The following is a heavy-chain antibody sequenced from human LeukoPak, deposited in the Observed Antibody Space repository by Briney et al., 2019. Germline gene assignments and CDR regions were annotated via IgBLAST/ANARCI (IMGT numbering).Heavy chain of an antibody. CDR1: GFTFSSYE. V-gene: IGHV3-48*03. CDR2: ISSSGSTI. CDR3: ARDVRNYFDY. J-gene: IGHJ4*02. Sequence: PGGSLRLSCAASGFTFSSYEMTWVRQAPGKGPEWVSYISSSGSTIYYADSVKGRFTISRDNAKNSLYLQMNSLRAEDTAVYYCARDVRNYFDYWGQGTLVTVSS. D-gene: IGHD2-8*01.